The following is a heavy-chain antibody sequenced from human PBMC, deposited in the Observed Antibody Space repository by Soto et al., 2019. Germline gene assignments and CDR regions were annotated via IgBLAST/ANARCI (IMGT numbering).Heavy chain of an antibody. D-gene: IGHD6-6*01. CDR3: ARNGAAARPLSFFDS. V-gene: IGHV6-1*01. CDR2: TYYRSKWYN. CDR1: GDSVSSNSAA. Sequence: SQTLSLTCAISGDSVSSNSAAWNWIRQSPSRGLEWLGRTYYRSKWYNDYAVSVKSRITINPDTSKNQFYLQLSSVTAADTAVYYCARNGAAARPLSFFDSWGQGSLVTVSS. J-gene: IGHJ4*02.